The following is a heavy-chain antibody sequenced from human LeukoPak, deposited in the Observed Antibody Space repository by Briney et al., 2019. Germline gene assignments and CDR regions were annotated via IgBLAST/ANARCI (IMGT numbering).Heavy chain of an antibody. CDR1: GFTFSNYG. D-gene: IGHD5-18*01. CDR2: IYSGGST. V-gene: IGHV3-53*01. CDR3: ARGHGAKTAIYYYYYMDV. Sequence: GGSLKPPLAALGFTFSNYGMSWVPQAPGKGLGWVSVIYSGGSTYYADSVKGRFTISRDNSKNTLYLQMNSLRAEDTAVYYCARGHGAKTAIYYYYYMDVWGKGTTVTVSS. J-gene: IGHJ6*03.